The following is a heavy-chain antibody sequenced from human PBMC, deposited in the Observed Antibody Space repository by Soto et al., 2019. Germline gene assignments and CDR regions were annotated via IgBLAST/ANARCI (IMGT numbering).Heavy chain of an antibody. J-gene: IGHJ4*02. CDR2: ISYDGDNE. CDR3: ATDFSGWYGSSEYGF. D-gene: IGHD6-19*01. Sequence: GGSLRLSCAASGFTFSNYAMHWVRQAPGKGLEWLAIISYDGDNEYYADYVRGRFTISRDNSKNTLYLQMNSLRAEDTAVYYCATDFSGWYGSSEYGFWGQGTLVTVSS. V-gene: IGHV3-30*03. CDR1: GFTFSNYA.